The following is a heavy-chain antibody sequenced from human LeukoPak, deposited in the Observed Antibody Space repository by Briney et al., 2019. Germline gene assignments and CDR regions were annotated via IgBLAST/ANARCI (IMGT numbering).Heavy chain of an antibody. CDR3: AREQTYYDFWSGPEGNWFDP. CDR2: ISSSSSTI. V-gene: IGHV3-48*01. CDR1: GFTFSSYS. J-gene: IGHJ5*02. Sequence: GGSLRLSCAASGFTFSSYSMNWVRQAPGKGLEWVSYISSSSSTIYYADSVKGRFTISRDNSKNTLFLQMNSLRADDTAVYYCAREQTYYDFWSGPEGNWFDPWGQGTLVTVSS. D-gene: IGHD3-3*01.